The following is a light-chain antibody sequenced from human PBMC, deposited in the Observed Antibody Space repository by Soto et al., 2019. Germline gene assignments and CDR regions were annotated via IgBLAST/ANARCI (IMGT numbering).Light chain of an antibody. V-gene: IGKV3-11*01. CDR2: DAS. CDR3: QQRSNWPRLT. J-gene: IGKJ4*01. CDR1: PSVSIY. Sequence: EIVLTQSPATLSLSPGERDTLSCRASPSVSIYLAWYQQKPGQAPRLLIYDASNRATGIPARFSGSGSGTDFTLTISSLEPEDFTVYYCQQRSNWPRLTFGGGTKVEIK.